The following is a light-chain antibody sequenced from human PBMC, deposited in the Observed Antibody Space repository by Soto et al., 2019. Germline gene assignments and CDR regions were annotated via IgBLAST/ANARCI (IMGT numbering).Light chain of an antibody. V-gene: IGKV1-5*01. CDR2: DAS. CDR1: QSISSW. Sequence: DIQMTQSPSTLSASVGDRVTITCRASQSISSWLAWYQQKPGKAPKLLIYDASSLESGVPSRFSGSGSGTEFTLTISSLQPDDFATYYCQHSYSIPFTFGQGTKLEI. J-gene: IGKJ2*01. CDR3: QHSYSIPFT.